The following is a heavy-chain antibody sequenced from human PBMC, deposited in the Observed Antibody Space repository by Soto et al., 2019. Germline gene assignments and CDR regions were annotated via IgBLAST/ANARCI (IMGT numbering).Heavy chain of an antibody. CDR2: ISVYNGNT. V-gene: IGHV1-18*04. Sequence: QILMVQSGGEVKKPGDSVKVSCKASGYTFTSYGISWVRQAPGQGLECMGWISVYNGNTHYAQKFQGSVTMTADTSTSTAYMQLRSLRSDDSAVYYCARVEQSLLYQFWGLVTLVTVSS. J-gene: IGHJ4*02. CDR3: ARVEQSLLYQF. CDR1: GYTFTSYG. D-gene: IGHD6-19*01.